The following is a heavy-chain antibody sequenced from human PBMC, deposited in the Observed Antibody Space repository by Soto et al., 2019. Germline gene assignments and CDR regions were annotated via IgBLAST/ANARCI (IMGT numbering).Heavy chain of an antibody. Sequence: SVKVSCKASGFTFTSSAVQWVRQARGQRLEWIGWIVVGSGITNYAQKFQERVTITRDMSTSTAYMELSSLRSEDTAVYYCAAEVTSSSYYHYGMDVWGQGTTVTVSS. J-gene: IGHJ6*02. D-gene: IGHD6-6*01. V-gene: IGHV1-58*01. CDR3: AAEVTSSSYYHYGMDV. CDR2: IVVGSGIT. CDR1: GFTFTSSA.